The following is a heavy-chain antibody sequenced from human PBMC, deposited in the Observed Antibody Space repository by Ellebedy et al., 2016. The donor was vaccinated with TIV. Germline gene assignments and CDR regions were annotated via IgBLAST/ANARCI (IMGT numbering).Heavy chain of an antibody. CDR1: GYTFTSYG. CDR2: ISAYNGNT. D-gene: IGHD4-17*01. CDR3: ARDLRDYGDFQRLGY. V-gene: IGHV1-18*01. Sequence: AASVKVSCKASGYTFTSYGIIWVRQAPGQGLEWMGWISAYNGNTNYAQKLQGRVTMTTDTFTSTAYMELRSLTSDDTAVYYCARDLRDYGDFQRLGYWGQGTLVTVSS. J-gene: IGHJ4*02.